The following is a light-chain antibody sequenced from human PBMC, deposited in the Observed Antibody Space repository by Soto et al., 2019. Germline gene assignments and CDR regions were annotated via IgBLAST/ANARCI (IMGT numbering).Light chain of an antibody. CDR2: EVT. J-gene: IGLJ3*02. Sequence: QSALTQPASLSGSPGQSITISCTGGSRDIGGYNIVSWYLQHPGKAPKLMLYEVTKRPSGVSNRFSGSKSGNTASLTISGLQAEDEADYYCFSYAGSNTWVFGGGTKLTVL. V-gene: IGLV2-23*02. CDR1: SRDIGGYNI. CDR3: FSYAGSNTWV.